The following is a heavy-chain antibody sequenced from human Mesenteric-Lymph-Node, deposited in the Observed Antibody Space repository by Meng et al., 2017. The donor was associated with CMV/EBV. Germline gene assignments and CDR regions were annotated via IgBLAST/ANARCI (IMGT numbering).Heavy chain of an antibody. V-gene: IGHV1-2*02. CDR1: GFTFTGYY. D-gene: IGHD3-10*01. J-gene: IGHJ4*02. CDR3: ARDLVVPVPGMDY. Sequence: CKASGFTFTGYYMHWVRQAPGQGLEWMGWINPNSGGTNYAQKFQGRVTMTRDTSTNTVYMELNSLRSDDTAVYFCARDLVVPVPGMDYWGRGTLVTVSS. CDR2: INPNSGGT.